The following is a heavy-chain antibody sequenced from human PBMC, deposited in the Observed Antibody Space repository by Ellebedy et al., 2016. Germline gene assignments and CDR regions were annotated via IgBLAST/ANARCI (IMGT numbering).Heavy chain of an antibody. V-gene: IGHV4-30-2*01. Sequence: LRLSCAVSGGSISSGGYSWSWIRQPQGKGLEWIGYIYYNGTTYYNPSLESRLTISIDRSKNQFSLNLSSVTAADTAVYYCARAFYLSAFDVWGQGTPVTVSS. D-gene: IGHD2/OR15-2a*01. CDR2: IYYNGTT. CDR3: ARAFYLSAFDV. CDR1: GGSISSGGYS. J-gene: IGHJ3*01.